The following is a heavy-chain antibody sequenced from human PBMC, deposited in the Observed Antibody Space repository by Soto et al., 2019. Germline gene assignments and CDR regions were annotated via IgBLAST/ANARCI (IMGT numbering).Heavy chain of an antibody. CDR3: ARDWRSGSFYYQINY. CDR2: IWFDGSNK. CDR1: GFSFRSDD. Sequence: PGGSLRLSCAASGFSFRSDDMHWVRQTPGKGLEWVAVIWFDGSNKYYGDSVKGRFSISRDNSKNTLYLQMNSLRAEDTAVYYCARDWRSGSFYYQINYWGQGALVTVSS. J-gene: IGHJ4*02. V-gene: IGHV3-33*01. D-gene: IGHD2-15*01.